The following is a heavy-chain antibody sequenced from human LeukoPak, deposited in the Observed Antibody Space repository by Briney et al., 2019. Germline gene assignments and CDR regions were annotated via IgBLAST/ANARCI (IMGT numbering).Heavy chain of an antibody. CDR3: ARRQGCSSTSCPPDY. V-gene: IGHV5-51*01. D-gene: IGHD2-2*01. J-gene: IGHJ4*02. CDR1: GYSFNTYW. CDR2: IYPGDSDT. Sequence: GESLKISCRGSGYSFNTYWIGWVRQMPGKGLEWMGIIYPGDSDTRYSPPFQGQVTMSADKSINTAYLQWSSLKAWDTAMYYCARRQGCSSTSCPPDYWGQGTLVTVSS.